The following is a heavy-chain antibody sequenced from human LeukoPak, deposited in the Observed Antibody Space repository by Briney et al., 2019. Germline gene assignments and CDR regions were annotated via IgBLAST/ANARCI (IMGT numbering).Heavy chain of an antibody. CDR3: ARIGGDFFYYYMDV. V-gene: IGHV1-8*01. CDR2: INPKMGTT. Sequence: GASVKLSCKASGYTLTSRDINWVRQAPGQGHGWMGWINPKMGTTGIAQKFQGRVTLTRNTSISTAYMELSRLRSEDTAVYYCARIGGDFFYYYMDVWGKGTTVTVSS. CDR1: GYTLTSRD. J-gene: IGHJ6*03.